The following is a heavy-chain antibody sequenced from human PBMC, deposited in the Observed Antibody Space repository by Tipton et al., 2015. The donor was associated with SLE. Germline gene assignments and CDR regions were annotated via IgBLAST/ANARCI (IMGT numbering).Heavy chain of an antibody. CDR2: LDDSGHT. CDR1: GDSLSTSY. D-gene: IGHD6-19*01. V-gene: IGHV4-59*12. Sequence: TLSLTCFVSGDSLSTSYWSWIRQSPGKGLEWIASLDDSGHTNYNPSLSSRITTSIDTPRGQVSLRLSSVTAADTAVFYCAKGSGWYKDWGRGILVTVSS. CDR3: AKGSGWYKD. J-gene: IGHJ4*02.